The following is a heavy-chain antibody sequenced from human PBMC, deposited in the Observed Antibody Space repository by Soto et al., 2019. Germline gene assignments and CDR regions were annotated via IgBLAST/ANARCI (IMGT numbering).Heavy chain of an antibody. J-gene: IGHJ6*02. V-gene: IGHV3-33*01. CDR2: IWFDGSVE. D-gene: IGHD6-19*01. Sequence: GGSLRLSCAASGFSFKNYGIHWVRQAPGKGLEWVAVIWFDGSVEYYADSVQGRFTISRDNAKNTVYLLMNTLRAEDTAIYYCARAGDSYRCGWPQAGSFSFFGLDVWGPGATVTVSS. CDR3: ARAGDSYRCGWPQAGSFSFFGLDV. CDR1: GFSFKNYG.